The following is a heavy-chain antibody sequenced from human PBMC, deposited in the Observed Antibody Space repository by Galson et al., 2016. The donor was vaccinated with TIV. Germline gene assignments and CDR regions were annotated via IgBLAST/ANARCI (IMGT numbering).Heavy chain of an antibody. V-gene: IGHV1-24*01. CDR2: FDPEQHKK. J-gene: IGHJ4*02. Sequence: SVKVSCKVSGNSLSDLSMHWVRQAPGKGLEWMAGFDPEQHKKIYAQKLEGRVTLTDDTSTDTAFLELSSLSFEDTAVYYCASVAWFPGLSLDNWGQGIMVTVSS. D-gene: IGHD2/OR15-2a*01. CDR3: ASVAWFPGLSLDN. CDR1: GNSLSDLS.